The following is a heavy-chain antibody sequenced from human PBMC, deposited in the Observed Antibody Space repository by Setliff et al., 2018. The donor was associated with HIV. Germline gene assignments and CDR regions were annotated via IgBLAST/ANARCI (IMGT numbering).Heavy chain of an antibody. CDR2: IYTSGST. CDR3: ARRWGEAFDY. V-gene: IGHV4-61*09. D-gene: IGHD1-26*01. J-gene: IGHJ4*02. Sequence: PSETLSLTCTVSGGSISSGSYYWSWIRQPAGKGLEWIGHIYTSGSTNYNPSLKSRVTISVDMSKNQFSLRLSSVTAADTAVYYCARRWGEAFDYWGQGTQVTVSS. CDR1: GGSISSGSYY.